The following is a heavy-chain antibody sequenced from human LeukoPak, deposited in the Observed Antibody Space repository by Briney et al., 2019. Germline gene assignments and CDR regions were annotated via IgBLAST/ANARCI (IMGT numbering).Heavy chain of an antibody. Sequence: PGGSLRLSCAASGFTFSSYAMHWVRQAPGKGLEWVAVISYDGSNKYYADSVKGRFTISRDNSKNTLYLQMNSLRAEDTAVYYCARRSGGMDVWGRGTTVTVSS. D-gene: IGHD2-15*01. CDR2: ISYDGSNK. J-gene: IGHJ6*02. V-gene: IGHV3-30-3*01. CDR3: ARRSGGMDV. CDR1: GFTFSSYA.